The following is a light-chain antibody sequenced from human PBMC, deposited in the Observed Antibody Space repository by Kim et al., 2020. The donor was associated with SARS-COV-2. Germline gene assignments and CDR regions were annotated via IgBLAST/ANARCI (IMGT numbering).Light chain of an antibody. J-gene: IGLJ2*01. Sequence: SYELTQPPSVSVSPGQTASITCSGDKLGDKYACWYQPKPGQAPVLVIYQDSKRPSGIPERFSGSNSGNTATLTISGTQAMDEADYYCQAWDSSTVVFCGG. V-gene: IGLV3-1*01. CDR1: KLGDKY. CDR3: QAWDSSTVV. CDR2: QDS.